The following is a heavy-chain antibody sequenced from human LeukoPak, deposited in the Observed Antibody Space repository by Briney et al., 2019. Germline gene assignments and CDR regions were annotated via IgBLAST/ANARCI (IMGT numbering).Heavy chain of an antibody. CDR1: GFTFTNHP. CDR2: ISPSGDRT. J-gene: IGHJ3*01. D-gene: IGHD3/OR15-3a*01. Sequence: GGSLRLSCAASGFTFTNHPMHWVRQTSGKRLEYVSAISPSGDRTWYADSVKGRFTISRDNSKNTMYLQMGSLRPEDMGVYYCARAFRPASDPHDFYDFWGRGATVTVSS. V-gene: IGHV3-64*02. CDR3: ARAFRPASDPHDFYDF.